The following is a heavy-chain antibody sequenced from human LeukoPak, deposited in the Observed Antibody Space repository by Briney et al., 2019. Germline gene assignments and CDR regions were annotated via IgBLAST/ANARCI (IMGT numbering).Heavy chain of an antibody. CDR3: ARDRAGYYDSSGPLDY. CDR2: ISYDGSNK. D-gene: IGHD3-22*01. Sequence: GGSLRLSCAASEFTFSTYAMHWVRQAPGKGLEWVAVISYDGSNKYYADSVKGRFTISRDNSKSTLYLQMNNLRADDTAVYSCARDRAGYYDSSGPLDYWGQGALVAVSS. J-gene: IGHJ4*02. CDR1: EFTFSTYA. V-gene: IGHV3-30-3*01.